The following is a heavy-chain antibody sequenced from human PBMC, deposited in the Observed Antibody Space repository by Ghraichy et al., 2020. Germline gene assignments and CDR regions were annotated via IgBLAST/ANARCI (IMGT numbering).Heavy chain of an antibody. CDR2: IWSNGI. CDR1: GFTFTSYS. CDR3: VRDHSWAFDY. D-gene: IGHD3-16*01. Sequence: LSLTCAASGFTFTSYSLNWVRQAPGKGLEWLSSIWSNGIYADSVKGRFIISRDNAKNSLYLQMISLRDEDTAVYYCVRDHSWAFDYWGQGILVTVSS. J-gene: IGHJ4*02. V-gene: IGHV3-48*02.